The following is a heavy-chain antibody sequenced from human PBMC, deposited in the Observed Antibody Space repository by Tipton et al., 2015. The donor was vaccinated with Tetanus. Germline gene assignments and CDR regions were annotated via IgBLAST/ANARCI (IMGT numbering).Heavy chain of an antibody. D-gene: IGHD3-10*01. V-gene: IGHV4-39*01. CDR3: ARLGFVATYFDS. J-gene: IGHJ4*02. CDR1: GGSISSSSYY. CDR2: IYYSGST. Sequence: LSLTCTVSGGSISSSSYYWGWIRQPPGKGLEWIGSIYYSGSTYYNPSLKSRVTISIDTSNNQFSLKLSSVTAADTAMYYCARLGFVATYFDSWGQGTLVTVSS.